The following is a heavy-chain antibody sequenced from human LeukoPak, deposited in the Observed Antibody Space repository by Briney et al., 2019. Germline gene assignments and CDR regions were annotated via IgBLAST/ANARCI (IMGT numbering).Heavy chain of an antibody. CDR1: GLTLRNSL. Sequence: GVSLTLLYAPSGLTLRNSLMLGVPHSPGKGLEWVGSTSRNIGGGTPDYEAPVKGRFTISRDDSTHTLHLQMNSLNTEHTAVYYCITAAVHWGPGNLVTVSP. J-gene: IGHJ4*02. CDR2: TSRNIGGGTP. V-gene: IGHV3-15*01. CDR3: ITAAVH.